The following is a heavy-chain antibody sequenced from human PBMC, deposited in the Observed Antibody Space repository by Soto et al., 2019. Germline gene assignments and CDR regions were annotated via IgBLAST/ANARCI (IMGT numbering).Heavy chain of an antibody. CDR2: INHSGST. CDR3: ASPKIAFYNWFDP. D-gene: IGHD3-3*02. CDR1: GGSFSGYY. Sequence: PSETLSLTCAVYGGSFSGYYWCWIRQPPGKGLEWIGEINHSGSTNYNPSLKSRVTISVDTSKNQFSLKLSSVTAADTAVYYCASPKIAFYNWFDPWGQGTLVTVSS. J-gene: IGHJ5*02. V-gene: IGHV4-34*01.